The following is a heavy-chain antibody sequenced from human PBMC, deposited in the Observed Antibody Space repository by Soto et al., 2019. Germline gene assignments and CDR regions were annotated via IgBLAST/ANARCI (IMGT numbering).Heavy chain of an antibody. CDR3: AVPTGIELTGTDY. J-gene: IGHJ4*02. D-gene: IGHD1-1*01. CDR1: GFTFGNYA. CDR2: ISGSGDST. V-gene: IGHV3-23*01. Sequence: PGGSLRLCCAASGFTFGNYAMSWVRQAPGTGLLWVSAISGSGDSTYYADSVKGRFTISRDISRNTLHLQMNSLRVDVTAIYYCAVPTGIELTGTDYWGRGTLVTVSS.